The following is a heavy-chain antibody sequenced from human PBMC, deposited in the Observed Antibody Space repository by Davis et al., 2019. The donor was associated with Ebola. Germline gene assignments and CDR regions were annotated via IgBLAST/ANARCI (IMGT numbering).Heavy chain of an antibody. V-gene: IGHV1-69*13. Sequence: SVKVSCKASGYTFTSYGISWVRQAPGQGLEWMGGIIPIFGTANYAQKFQGRVTITADESTSTAYMELSSLRSEDTAVYYCARDRFGGDRRFDPWGQGTLVTVSS. J-gene: IGHJ5*02. CDR2: IIPIFGTA. CDR3: ARDRFGGDRRFDP. D-gene: IGHD3-16*01. CDR1: GYTFTSYG.